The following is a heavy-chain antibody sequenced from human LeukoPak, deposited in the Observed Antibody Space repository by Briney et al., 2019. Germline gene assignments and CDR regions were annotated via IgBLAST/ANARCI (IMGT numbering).Heavy chain of an antibody. D-gene: IGHD6-13*01. J-gene: IGHJ4*02. CDR3: ARESAAAGTVGVYYFDY. Sequence: SVKVSCKASGGTFSSYAISWVRQAPGQGLEWMGGIIPIFGTANYAQKFQGRVTITADESTSTAYMELSSLRSEDTAVYYCARESAAAGTVGVYYFDYWGQGTLVTVSS. CDR2: IIPIFGTA. CDR1: GGTFSSYA. V-gene: IGHV1-69*13.